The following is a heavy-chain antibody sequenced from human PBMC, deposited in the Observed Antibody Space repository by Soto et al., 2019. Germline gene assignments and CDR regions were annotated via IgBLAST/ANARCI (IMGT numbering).Heavy chain of an antibody. V-gene: IGHV1-69*12. CDR1: GGTFSSYA. J-gene: IGHJ5*02. Sequence: QVQMVQSGAEVKKPGSSVKVSCKASGGTFSSYAISWVRQAPGQGLEWMGGIIPIFGTAYYAQKIQGRVTITADESSNTVYMELSSLRTEATAVYYGARFAGGLVPAAGYSWFDPWGQGSLVTVSS. CDR2: IIPIFGTA. CDR3: ARFAGGLVPAAGYSWFDP. D-gene: IGHD2-2*01.